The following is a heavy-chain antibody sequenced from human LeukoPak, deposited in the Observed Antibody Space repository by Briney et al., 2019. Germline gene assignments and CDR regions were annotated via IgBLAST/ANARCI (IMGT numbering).Heavy chain of an antibody. Sequence: GGSLRLSCAGAGFTFNSYAMSWVRQAPGKGLEWVSYISSSGSTIYYADSVKGRFTISRDNAKNSLYLQMNSLRAEDTAVYYCARVGYSSSSNFDYWGQGTLVTVSS. CDR2: ISSSGSTI. V-gene: IGHV3-48*03. J-gene: IGHJ4*02. CDR3: ARVGYSSSSNFDY. D-gene: IGHD6-6*01. CDR1: GFTFNSYA.